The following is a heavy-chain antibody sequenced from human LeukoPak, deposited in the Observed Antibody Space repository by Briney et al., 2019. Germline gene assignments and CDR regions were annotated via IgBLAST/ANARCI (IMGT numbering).Heavy chain of an antibody. V-gene: IGHV3-7*01. J-gene: IGHJ5*02. CDR3: AEGTTA. D-gene: IGHD2/OR15-2a*01. Sequence: GGSLRLSCAASGFTFTNHWMSWVRQPPGKGLEWVAKINKDGREKFYGNFVKGRSCTSRHTATNPPYLQRNSLMTTGPAVYYCAEGTTAWGQGTRVTVSS. CDR2: INKDGREK. CDR1: GFTFTNHW.